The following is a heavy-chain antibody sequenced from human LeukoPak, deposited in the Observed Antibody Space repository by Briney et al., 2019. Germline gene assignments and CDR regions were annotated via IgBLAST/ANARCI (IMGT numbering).Heavy chain of an antibody. J-gene: IGHJ6*02. CDR3: ARDDPRYYYGMDV. V-gene: IGHV3-21*01. Sequence: RSGGSLRLSCAASGFTFSSYSMNWVRQAPGRGLEWVSSISSSSSYIYYADSVKGRFTISRDNAKNSLCLQMNSLRAEDTAVYYCARDDPRYYYGMDVWGQGTTVTVSS. CDR1: GFTFSSYS. CDR2: ISSSSSYI.